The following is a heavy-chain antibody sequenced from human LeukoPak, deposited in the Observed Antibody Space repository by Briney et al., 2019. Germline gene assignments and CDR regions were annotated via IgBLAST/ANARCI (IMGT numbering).Heavy chain of an antibody. D-gene: IGHD6-19*01. CDR1: GFTFSSYS. CDR3: ARDHHSSGWSRGFDY. Sequence: GGSLRLSCAASGFTFSSYSMNWVRQAPGKGLEWVSSISSSSSYIYYADSVKGRFTISRDNAKSSLYLQMNSLRAEDTAVYYCARDHHSSGWSRGFDYWGQGTLVTVSS. CDR2: ISSSSSYI. V-gene: IGHV3-21*01. J-gene: IGHJ4*02.